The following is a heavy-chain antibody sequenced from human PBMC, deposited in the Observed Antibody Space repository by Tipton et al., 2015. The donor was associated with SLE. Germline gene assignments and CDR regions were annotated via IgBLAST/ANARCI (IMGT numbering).Heavy chain of an antibody. J-gene: IGHJ4*02. D-gene: IGHD2-8*01. Sequence: SLRLSCAASGFTFSSYSMNWVRQAPGKGLEWVSSISSSSSYIYYADSVKGRFTISRDNAKNSLYLQMNSLRAEDTAVYYCARDGPRVYAGSCDYWGQGTLVTVSS. CDR2: ISSSSSYI. CDR3: ARDGPRVYAGSCDY. CDR1: GFTFSSYS. V-gene: IGHV3-21*01.